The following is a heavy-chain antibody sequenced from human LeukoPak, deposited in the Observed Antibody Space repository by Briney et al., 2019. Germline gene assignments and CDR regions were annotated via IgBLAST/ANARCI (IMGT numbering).Heavy chain of an antibody. J-gene: IGHJ4*02. CDR1: GFNFGDYG. CDR3: ARDTGWYYFDY. CDR2: ISSSSSYI. V-gene: IGHV3-21*01. D-gene: IGHD6-19*01. Sequence: GGSLRLSCSAFGFNFGDYGMNWVRQAPGKGLEWVSSISSSSSYIYYADSVKGRFTISRDNAKNSLYLQMNSLRAEDTAVYYCARDTGWYYFDYWGQGTLVTVSS.